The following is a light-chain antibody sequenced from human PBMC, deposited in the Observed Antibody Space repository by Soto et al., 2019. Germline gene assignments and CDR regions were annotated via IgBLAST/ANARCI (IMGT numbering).Light chain of an antibody. CDR1: QSVSSTN. J-gene: IGKJ1*01. CDR2: DAS. V-gene: IGKV3-20*01. CDR3: QHYYSSLWT. Sequence: EIVLTQSPGTLSLSPGERATLSCRASQSVSSTNLAWYQQKPGQAPRLLIYDASSRATGIPDRFSGSGSGTDFTLTISRLEPEDFAVYYCQHYYSSLWTFGQGTQVEIK.